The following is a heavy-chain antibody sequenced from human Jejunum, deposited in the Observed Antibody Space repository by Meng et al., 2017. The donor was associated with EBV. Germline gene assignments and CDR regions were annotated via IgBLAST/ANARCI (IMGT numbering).Heavy chain of an antibody. CDR3: ARDAKTVTQYYFDY. Sequence: EVQLVESGGGLVKLGGSLRLSCAASGLTFSSYSMNWVRQAPGKGLEWVSSISSSSNYIYYPDSVKGRFTISRDNAKNSLYLQMNSLRAEDTAVYYCARDAKTVTQYYFDYWGQGTLVTVSS. J-gene: IGHJ4*02. V-gene: IGHV3-21*01. D-gene: IGHD4-17*01. CDR2: ISSSSNYI. CDR1: GLTFSSYS.